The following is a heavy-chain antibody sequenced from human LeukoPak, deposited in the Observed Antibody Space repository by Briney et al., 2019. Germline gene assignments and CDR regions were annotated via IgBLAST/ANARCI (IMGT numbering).Heavy chain of an antibody. Sequence: GGSLRLSRAASGFTFSSYGMHWVRQAPGKGLEWVAVIWYDGSNKYYADSVKGRFTISRDNSKNTLYLQMNSLRAEDTAVYYCARDSLATTGFDYWGQGTLVTVSS. CDR1: GFTFSSYG. D-gene: IGHD5-24*01. CDR2: IWYDGSNK. J-gene: IGHJ4*02. V-gene: IGHV3-33*01. CDR3: ARDSLATTGFDY.